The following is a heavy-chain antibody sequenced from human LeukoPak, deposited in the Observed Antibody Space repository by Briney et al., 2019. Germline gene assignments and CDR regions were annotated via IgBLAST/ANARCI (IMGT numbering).Heavy chain of an antibody. D-gene: IGHD4-23*01. V-gene: IGHV4-39*01. J-gene: IGHJ4*02. CDR2: IYYSGST. Sequence: SETLSLTCTVSGGSISSSSYSWGWIRQPPGKGLEWIGSIYYSGSTYYNPSLKSRVTIPVDTSKNQFSLKLSSVTAADTAVYYCARHQTYGGSLFDYWGQGTLVTVSS. CDR3: ARHQTYGGSLFDY. CDR1: GGSISSSSYS.